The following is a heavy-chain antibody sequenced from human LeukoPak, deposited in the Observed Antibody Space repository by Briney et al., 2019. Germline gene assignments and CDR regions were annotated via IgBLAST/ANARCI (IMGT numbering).Heavy chain of an antibody. V-gene: IGHV3-23*01. J-gene: IGHJ4*02. CDR3: AKGGESSSWLFYY. CDR2: LSGGGLST. D-gene: IGHD6-13*01. Sequence: PGGSLRLSCAASGFTFSSYAMSWVRQAPGKGLQWVSVLSGGGLSTYYADSVKGRFTISRDNSKNTLYLQMNSLRAEDTAVYYCAKGGESSSWLFYYWGQGTLVPVSS. CDR1: GFTFSSYA.